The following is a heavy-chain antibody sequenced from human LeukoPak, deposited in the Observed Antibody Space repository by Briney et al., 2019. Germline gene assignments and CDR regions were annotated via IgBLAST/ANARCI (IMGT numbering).Heavy chain of an antibody. J-gene: IGHJ6*02. CDR3: ARESLSITSFNSGKRIFYYFGMDV. Sequence: HPGGSLRLSCAASGFTFSSYGMHWVRQAPGKGLEWVAVIWYDGSNKYYADSVKGRFTISRDNAKNSLWLDMNSLTAEDTAVYYCARESLSITSFNSGKRIFYYFGMDVWGQGTTVTVSS. D-gene: IGHD2/OR15-2a*01. CDR2: IWYDGSNK. V-gene: IGHV3-33*01. CDR1: GFTFSSYG.